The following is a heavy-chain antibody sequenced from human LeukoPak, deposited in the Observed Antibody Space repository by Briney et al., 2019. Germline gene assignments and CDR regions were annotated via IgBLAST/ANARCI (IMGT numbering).Heavy chain of an antibody. V-gene: IGHV3-21*01. J-gene: IGHJ4*02. CDR1: GFTFSSYS. CDR2: ISSSSSYI. D-gene: IGHD1-26*01. Sequence: PGGSLRLSCAASGFTFSSYSMNWVRQAPGKGLEWVSSISSSSSYIYYADSVKRRFTISRDNAKNSLYLQMNSLRAEDTAVYYCARDLRVVGATPFDYWGQGTLVTVSS. CDR3: ARDLRVVGATPFDY.